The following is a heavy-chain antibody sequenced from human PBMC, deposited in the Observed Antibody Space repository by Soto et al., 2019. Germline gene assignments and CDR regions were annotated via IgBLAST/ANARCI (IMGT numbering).Heavy chain of an antibody. CDR1: GGSISSGGYS. V-gene: IGHV4-30-2*01. Sequence: SETLSLTCAVSGGSISSGGYSWSWIRQPPGKGLEWIGYIYHSGSTYYNPSLKSRVTISVDRSKNQFSLKLSSVTAADTAVYYCARAKGYCSSTSCYSRGGMDVWGQGTTVTVSS. J-gene: IGHJ6*02. CDR3: ARAKGYCSSTSCYSRGGMDV. D-gene: IGHD2-2*01. CDR2: IYHSGST.